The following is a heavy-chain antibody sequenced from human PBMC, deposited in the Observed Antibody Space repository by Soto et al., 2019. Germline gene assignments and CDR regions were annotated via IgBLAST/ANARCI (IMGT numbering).Heavy chain of an antibody. J-gene: IGHJ6*03. CDR3: ARVHIVVVPAPYYMDV. D-gene: IGHD2-2*01. Sequence: GESLKISCAASGFTFSSYSMNWVRQAPGKGLEWVSYISSSSSTIYYADSVKGRFPISRDNAKNSLYLQMNSLRAEDTAVYYCARVHIVVVPAPYYMDVWGKGTTVTVSS. CDR2: ISSSSSTI. CDR1: GFTFSSYS. V-gene: IGHV3-48*01.